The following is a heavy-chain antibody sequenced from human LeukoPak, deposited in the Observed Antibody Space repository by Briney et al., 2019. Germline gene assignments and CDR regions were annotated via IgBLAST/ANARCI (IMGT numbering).Heavy chain of an antibody. V-gene: IGHV3-23*01. J-gene: IGHJ3*02. D-gene: IGHD3-3*01. CDR2: ISGSGGISGSGGST. CDR1: GFTFSTYA. Sequence: GGSLRLSCAASGFTFSTYAMSWVRQAPGKGLEWVSGISGSGGISGSGGSTYYADSVKGRFTISRDNSKNTLYLQMNSLRAEDTAVYYCAKDRPKSKVLRFLEWSPNDAFDIWGQGTMVTVSS. CDR3: AKDRPKSKVLRFLEWSPNDAFDI.